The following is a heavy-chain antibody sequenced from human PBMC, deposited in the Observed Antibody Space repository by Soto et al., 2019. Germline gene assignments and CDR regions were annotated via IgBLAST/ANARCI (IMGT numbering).Heavy chain of an antibody. CDR2: IYYSGST. V-gene: IGHV4-39*01. J-gene: IGHJ2*01. D-gene: IGHD3-22*01. CDR3: ARPGGSVYYDSSGYPPYWYFDL. CDR1: GGSISSSSYY. Sequence: QLQLQESGPGLVKPSETLSLTCTVSGGSISSSSYYWGWIRQPPGKGLEWIGSIYYSGSTYYNPSLKSRVTISVDTSKNQFSLKLSSVTAADTAVYYCARPGGSVYYDSSGYPPYWYFDLWGRGTLVTVSS.